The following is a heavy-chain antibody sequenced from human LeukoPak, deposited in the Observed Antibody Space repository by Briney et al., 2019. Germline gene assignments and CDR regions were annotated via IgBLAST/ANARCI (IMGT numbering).Heavy chain of an antibody. V-gene: IGHV3-33*01. J-gene: IGHJ4*02. CDR1: GFTFSSYG. CDR2: IWYDGSNK. Sequence: AGGSLRLSCAASGFTFSSYGMHWVRQAPGKGLEWVAVIWYDGSNKYYADSVKGRFTISRDNSKNTLYLQMNSLRAEDTAVYYCARLGIIKAAGSNDYWGQGTLVTVSS. D-gene: IGHD6-13*01. CDR3: ARLGIIKAAGSNDY.